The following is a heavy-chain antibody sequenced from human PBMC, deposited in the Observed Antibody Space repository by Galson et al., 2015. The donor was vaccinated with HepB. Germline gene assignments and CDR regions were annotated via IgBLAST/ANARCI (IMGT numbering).Heavy chain of an antibody. V-gene: IGHV1-2*05. J-gene: IGHJ3*02. CDR3: AREGAAGTGDAFEI. CDR2: INPNSGGT. CDR1: GYTFTGYY. Sequence: SVKVSCKASGYTFTGYYMHWVRQAPGQGLEWMGRINPNSGGTNYAQKFQGRVTMTRDTSVSTAYMELSRLRSDDTVVYFCAREGAAGTGDAFEIWGQGTVVTVSS. D-gene: IGHD6-13*01.